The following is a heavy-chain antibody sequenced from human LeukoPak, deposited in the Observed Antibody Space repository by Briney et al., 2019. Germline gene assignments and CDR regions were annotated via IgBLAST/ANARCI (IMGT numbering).Heavy chain of an antibody. CDR1: GYTFTSYD. D-gene: IGHD4-17*01. CDR3: ARSRKTVRGFYGMDV. CDR2: MNPNSGNT. Sequence: GASVKVSCKASGYTFTSYDINWVRQATGQGLEWMGWMNPNSGNTGYAQKFQGRATMTRNTSISTAYMELSSLRSEDTAVYYCARSRKTVRGFYGMDVWGQGTTVTVSS. V-gene: IGHV1-8*01. J-gene: IGHJ6*02.